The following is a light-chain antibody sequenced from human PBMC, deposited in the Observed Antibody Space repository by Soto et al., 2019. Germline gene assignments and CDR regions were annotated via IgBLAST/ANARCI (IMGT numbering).Light chain of an antibody. CDR1: QSISSW. Sequence: DIQMTQSPSTLSASVGDRVTITCRASQSISSWLAWYQQKPGKAPKLLIYKASSLESGVPSRFRGRGAGTESTLTISSLQPDHFATYYCQQYNSYPTFGQGTKVEIK. CDR3: QQYNSYPT. V-gene: IGKV1-5*03. CDR2: KAS. J-gene: IGKJ1*01.